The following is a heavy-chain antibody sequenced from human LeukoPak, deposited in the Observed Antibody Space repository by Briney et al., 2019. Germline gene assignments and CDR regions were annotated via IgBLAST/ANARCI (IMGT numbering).Heavy chain of an antibody. Sequence: GGSLRLSCVASGFTFSSYTMSWVRQAPGKGLEWVSSISGSSSDIYQADSVKGRFTISRDNAENTLYLQMNSLRVEDTAVHFCAKTLYSGSWYFDYWGQGTLVTVS. CDR2: ISGSSSDI. CDR3: AKTLYSGSWYFDY. D-gene: IGHD6-13*01. J-gene: IGHJ4*02. V-gene: IGHV3-21*04. CDR1: GFTFSSYT.